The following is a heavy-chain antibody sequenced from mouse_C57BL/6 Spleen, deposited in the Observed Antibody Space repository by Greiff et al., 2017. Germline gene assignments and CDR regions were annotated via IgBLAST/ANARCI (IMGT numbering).Heavy chain of an antibody. CDR2: IWSGGST. CDR3: ARTDYDGYYFDY. Sequence: VMLVESGPGLVQPSQSLSITCTVSGFSLTSYGVHWVRQSPGKGLEWLGVIWSGGSTDYNAAFISRLSISKDNSKSQVFFKMNSLQADDIAIYYCARTDYDGYYFDYWGQGTTLTVSS. D-gene: IGHD2-4*01. V-gene: IGHV2-2*01. J-gene: IGHJ2*01. CDR1: GFSLTSYG.